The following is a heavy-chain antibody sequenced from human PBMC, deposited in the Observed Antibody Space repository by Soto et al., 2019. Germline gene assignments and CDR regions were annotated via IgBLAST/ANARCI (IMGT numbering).Heavy chain of an antibody. CDR2: INPKSGGT. D-gene: IGHD3-3*01. CDR1: GYSFTDYH. J-gene: IGHJ6*02. CDR3: ARHRREWHNQYYYYYGMDV. Sequence: ASVKVSCKASGYSFTDYHIHWVRQAPGQGLEWLGRINPKSGGTSTAQKFQGWVTMTTDTSISAASMELTRLTSDDTAIYYCARHRREWHNQYYYYYGMDVWGQGTTVTVSS. V-gene: IGHV1-2*04.